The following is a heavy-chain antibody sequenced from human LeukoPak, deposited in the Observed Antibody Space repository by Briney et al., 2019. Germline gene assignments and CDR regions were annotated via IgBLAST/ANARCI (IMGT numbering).Heavy chain of an antibody. V-gene: IGHV3-30*18. Sequence: PGGSLRLSCAASGFTFSSYGMHWVRQAPGKGLECVAVISYDGSNKYYADSVKGRFTISRDNSKNTLYLQMNSLRAEDTAVYYCAKASGVVEMAPGVWGQGTLVTVSS. J-gene: IGHJ4*02. D-gene: IGHD5-24*01. CDR3: AKASGVVEMAPGV. CDR1: GFTFSSYG. CDR2: ISYDGSNK.